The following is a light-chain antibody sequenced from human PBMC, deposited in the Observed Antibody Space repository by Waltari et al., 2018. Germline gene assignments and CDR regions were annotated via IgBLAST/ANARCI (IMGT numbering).Light chain of an antibody. J-gene: IGKJ3*01. CDR1: QSISSTY. CDR3: QQYGNSPRT. Sequence: EVVLTQSPGTLSLSPGERATLSCRASQSISSTYLAWYQQKPGQAPRLLIYGASRRAAGIPDRFSGGGSGTEFTLTITRLEPEDCAVYYCQQYGNSPRTFGPGTKV. V-gene: IGKV3-20*01. CDR2: GAS.